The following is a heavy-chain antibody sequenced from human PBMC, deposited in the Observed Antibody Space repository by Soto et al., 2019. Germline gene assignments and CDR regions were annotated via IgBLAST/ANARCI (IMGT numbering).Heavy chain of an antibody. Sequence: QLQLQESGPGLVKPSETLSLTCTVSGGSISSSSYYWGWIRQPPGKGLEWIGSIYYSGSTYYNPSLKSRVTIAVDTSKSQSSLKLSSVTAADTAVYYCARLLYSSSWSTFDYWGQGTLVTVSS. CDR3: ARLLYSSSWSTFDY. CDR2: IYYSGST. CDR1: GGSISSSSYY. D-gene: IGHD6-13*01. J-gene: IGHJ4*02. V-gene: IGHV4-39*01.